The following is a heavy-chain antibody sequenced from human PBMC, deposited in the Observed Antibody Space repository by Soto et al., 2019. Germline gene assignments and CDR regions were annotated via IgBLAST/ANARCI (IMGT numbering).Heavy chain of an antibody. CDR2: IYAGGST. V-gene: IGHV3-53*01. J-gene: IGHJ4*02. Sequence: EVQLVESGGGLIQPGGSLRLSCAASGVSIISHYMSWVRQAPGKWLEWISLIYAGGSTFYADSVKGRFTISRDNSKNTLYLQMDSLTAEDTAVYYCASGENGYNKFYFDFWGQGTLVTVSS. CDR1: GVSIISHY. CDR3: ASGENGYNKFYFDF. D-gene: IGHD5-12*01.